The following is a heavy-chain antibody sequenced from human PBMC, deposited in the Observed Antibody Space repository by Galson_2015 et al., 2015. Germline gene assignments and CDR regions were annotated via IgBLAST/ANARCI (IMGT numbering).Heavy chain of an antibody. J-gene: IGHJ6*02. CDR1: GGSVSSGSFY. V-gene: IGHV4-61*01. D-gene: IGHD3-16*01. Sequence: SETLSLTCTVSGGSVSSGSFYWSWIRQPPGKGLEWIGYMHYRGDTNYNPSLKSRVTISMDASKNQFFLKLTSVTAADTAVYFCARDPAGFGGGMGVWGQGTTVTVSS. CDR2: MHYRGDT. CDR3: ARDPAGFGGGMGV.